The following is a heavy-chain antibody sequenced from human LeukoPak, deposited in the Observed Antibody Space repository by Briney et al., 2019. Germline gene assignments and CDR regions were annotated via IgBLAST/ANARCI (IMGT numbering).Heavy chain of an antibody. CDR2: IKQDDSEK. CDR1: GFTFSSYG. Sequence: QPGGSLRLSCAASGFTFSSYGMSWVRQAPGKGLEWVANIKQDDSEKYYGDSVKGRFTISRDNAKNSLYLQMNSLRPEDTAVYYCARDKPSGSSSGSIFDLWGRGTMVTVSP. V-gene: IGHV3-7*01. CDR3: ARDKPSGSSSGSIFDL. D-gene: IGHD1-26*01. J-gene: IGHJ3*01.